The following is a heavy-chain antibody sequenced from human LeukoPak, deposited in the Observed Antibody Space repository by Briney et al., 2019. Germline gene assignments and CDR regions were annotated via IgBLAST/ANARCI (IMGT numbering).Heavy chain of an antibody. V-gene: IGHV3-23*01. CDR2: ISGSGGST. Sequence: GGSLRLSCAASGFTFSSYAMSWVRQAPGKGLEWVSAISGSGGSTYYADSVKGRLTISRDDSKNTLYLQMNSLRAEDTAVYYCAKVMTRTMVRGVPPSDYWGQGTLVTVSS. D-gene: IGHD3-10*01. CDR3: AKVMTRTMVRGVPPSDY. J-gene: IGHJ4*02. CDR1: GFTFSSYA.